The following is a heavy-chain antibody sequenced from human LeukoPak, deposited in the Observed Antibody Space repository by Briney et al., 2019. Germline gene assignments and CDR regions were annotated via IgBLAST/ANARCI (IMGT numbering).Heavy chain of an antibody. Sequence: PSETLSLTCAVYGGSFRGSYWSGIRQPPGKGLEWIGEINHRGSTNYNPSLKGRVTISVDTSKNQFSLKLSSVTAADTAVYYCARAGTDCSGGSCYSSFGFDYWGQGTLVTVSS. J-gene: IGHJ4*02. CDR2: INHRGST. D-gene: IGHD2-15*01. V-gene: IGHV4-34*01. CDR1: GGSFRGSY. CDR3: ARAGTDCSGGSCYSSFGFDY.